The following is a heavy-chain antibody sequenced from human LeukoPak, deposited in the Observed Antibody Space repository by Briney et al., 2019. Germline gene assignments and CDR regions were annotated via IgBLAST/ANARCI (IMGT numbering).Heavy chain of an antibody. V-gene: IGHV3-23*01. D-gene: IGHD6-13*01. Sequence: PGGSLRLFCAASGFTFSSYSISWVRQPPGKGLEGVSAISGSGGSTYYADSVKGRFTISRDNSKNTLYLQMNSLRAEDTVVYYCAKGAAAAPNWFDPWGQGTMVTVSS. CDR3: AKGAAAAPNWFDP. CDR2: ISGSGGST. J-gene: IGHJ5*02. CDR1: GFTFSSYS.